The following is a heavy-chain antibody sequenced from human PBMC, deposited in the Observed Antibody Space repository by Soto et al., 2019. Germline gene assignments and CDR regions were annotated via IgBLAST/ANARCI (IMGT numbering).Heavy chain of an antibody. Sequence: SETLSLTCAVSGVSISSYYWSWIRQPPGKGLEWIGYNYYSGTTNYNPSLKSRVTISVDTSKNQFFLRLTSVTAADTAVYYCVREAYIGYGQVIDHWGPGTLVTVSS. CDR2: NYYSGTT. D-gene: IGHD5-12*01. CDR1: GVSISSYY. V-gene: IGHV4-59*01. J-gene: IGHJ4*02. CDR3: VREAYIGYGQVIDH.